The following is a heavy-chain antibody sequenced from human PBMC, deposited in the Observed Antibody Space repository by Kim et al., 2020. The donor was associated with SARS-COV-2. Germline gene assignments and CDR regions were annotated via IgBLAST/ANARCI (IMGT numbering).Heavy chain of an antibody. V-gene: IGHV3-23*01. CDR1: GFTFNSYA. J-gene: IGHJ6*02. CDR3: AKDLIRGYSSSDSSMDV. Sequence: GGSLRLSCAASGFTFNSYAMSWVRQGPGRGLEWVSVISGSGGTTYYADSVKGRFTISRDNSKSVLWLQMNSLRAEDTAAYYCAKDLIRGYSSSDSSMDVWGQGTTVIVSS. D-gene: IGHD6-13*01. CDR2: ISGSGGTT.